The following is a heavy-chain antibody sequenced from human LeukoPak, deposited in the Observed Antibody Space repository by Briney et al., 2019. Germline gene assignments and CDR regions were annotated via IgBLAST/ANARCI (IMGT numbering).Heavy chain of an antibody. CDR1: GFTFTYAW. V-gene: IGHV3-21*01. CDR3: ARDGKADYYGSGNPPRYWYFDL. D-gene: IGHD3-10*01. CDR2: ISSSSSYI. J-gene: IGHJ2*01. Sequence: GGSLRLSCAASGFTFTYAWMSWVRQAPGKGLEWVSSISSSSSYIYYADSVKDRFTISRDNAKNSLYLQMNSLRAEDTAVYYCARDGKADYYGSGNPPRYWYFDLWGRGTLVTVSS.